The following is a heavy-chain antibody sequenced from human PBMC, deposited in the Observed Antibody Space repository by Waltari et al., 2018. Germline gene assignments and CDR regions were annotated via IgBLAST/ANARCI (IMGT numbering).Heavy chain of an antibody. CDR1: GGSISSYY. V-gene: IGHV4-59*01. CDR2: IYDSGGT. Sequence: QVQLQESGPGLVKPSETLSLTCTVSGGSISSYYWSWIRQPPGKGLEWIGYIYDSGGTNHNPSLKSRVTISVDTSKNQFSLKLSSVTAADTAVYYCASRVMGYFDYWGQGTLVTVSS. J-gene: IGHJ4*02. CDR3: ASRVMGYFDY.